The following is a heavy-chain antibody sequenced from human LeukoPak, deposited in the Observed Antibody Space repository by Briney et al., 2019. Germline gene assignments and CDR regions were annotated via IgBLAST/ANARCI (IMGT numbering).Heavy chain of an antibody. V-gene: IGHV3-48*04. J-gene: IGHJ4*02. CDR1: GFIFNQYG. CDR3: ARGYYGDPSQVYYFDY. Sequence: GGSLRLSCTGSGFIFNQYGMMWVRQAPGKGPEWLSYISATTSTLYYVDSVKGRFTISRDNAKNSLYLQMNSLRAEDTAVYYCARGYYGDPSQVYYFDYWGQGTLVTVSS. CDR2: ISATTSTL. D-gene: IGHD4-17*01.